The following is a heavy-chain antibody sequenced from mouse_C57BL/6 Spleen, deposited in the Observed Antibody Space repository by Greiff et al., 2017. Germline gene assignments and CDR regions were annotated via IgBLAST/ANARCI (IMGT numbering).Heavy chain of an antibody. CDR1: GYTFTSSG. D-gene: IGHD1-1*01. Sequence: QFQLQQSGAELARPGASVKLSCKASGYTFTSSGIRWVKQRTGQGLEWIGELYPRSGNTYYNAKFTGKTTLTAEKSSSTAYMGLRSLTSEDSAVYFCARSTVGFDYWGQGTTLTVSS. V-gene: IGHV1-81*01. CDR2: LYPRSGNT. CDR3: ARSTVGFDY. J-gene: IGHJ2*01.